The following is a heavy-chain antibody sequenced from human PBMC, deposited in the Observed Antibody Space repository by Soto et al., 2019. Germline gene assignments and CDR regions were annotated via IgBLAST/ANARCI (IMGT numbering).Heavy chain of an antibody. CDR1: GGTFSSYA. Sequence: WASVKVSCKASGGTFSSYAISWVRQAPGQGLEWMGGIIPIFGTANYAQKFQGRVTITADKSTSTAYMELSSLRSEDTAVYYCARRASPGSFLAPAYYFDYWGQGTLVTVSS. CDR2: IIPIFGTA. J-gene: IGHJ4*02. V-gene: IGHV1-69*06. D-gene: IGHD3-3*01. CDR3: ARRASPGSFLAPAYYFDY.